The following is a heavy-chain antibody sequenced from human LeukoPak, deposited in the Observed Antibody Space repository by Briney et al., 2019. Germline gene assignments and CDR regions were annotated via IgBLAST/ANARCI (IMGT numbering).Heavy chain of an antibody. CDR1: GFTFDDYG. Sequence: GGSLRLSCAASGFTFDDYGMSWVRQAPGTGLEWVSGINWNGGSTGYADSVKGRFTISRDNAKNSLYLQMNSLRAEDTALYYCASLRGDYVGNDFDYWGQGTLVTVSS. V-gene: IGHV3-20*04. J-gene: IGHJ4*02. CDR3: ASLRGDYVGNDFDY. CDR2: INWNGGST. D-gene: IGHD4-23*01.